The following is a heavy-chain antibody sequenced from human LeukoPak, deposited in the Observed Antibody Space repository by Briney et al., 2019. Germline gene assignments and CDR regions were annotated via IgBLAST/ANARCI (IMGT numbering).Heavy chain of an antibody. Sequence: PGGSLRLSCATSAFTFNTSAMHWVRQAPGKGLEWVSAISGSTGSTYYADSVKGRFTISRDNSKNTLYLQMKSLRAEDTAVYYCAKDGERGSYSYFDYWGQGTLVTVSS. CDR1: AFTFNTSA. CDR2: ISGSTGST. V-gene: IGHV3-23*01. J-gene: IGHJ4*02. D-gene: IGHD1-26*01. CDR3: AKDGERGSYSYFDY.